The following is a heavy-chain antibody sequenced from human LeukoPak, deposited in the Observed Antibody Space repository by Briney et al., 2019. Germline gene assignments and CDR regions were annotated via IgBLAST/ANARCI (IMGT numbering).Heavy chain of an antibody. J-gene: IGHJ4*02. Sequence: GGLVKVSCKASGYTFTSYGISWVRQAPGQGLEWMGWISAYNGNTNYAQKLQGRVTMTTDTSTSTAYKELRSLRSDDTAVYYCARADYYDSSVEDYWGQGTLVTVSS. CDR1: GYTFTSYG. V-gene: IGHV1-18*01. CDR3: ARADYYDSSVEDY. D-gene: IGHD3-22*01. CDR2: ISAYNGNT.